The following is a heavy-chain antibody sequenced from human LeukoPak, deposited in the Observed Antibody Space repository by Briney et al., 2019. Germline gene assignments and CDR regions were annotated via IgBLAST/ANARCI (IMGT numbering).Heavy chain of an antibody. Sequence: GASLKVSSKASGYTFTGSYIHWVRQAPGHELEWMGWVNPTSGEKNYAKNFQARVTMTGDTSIRPVYLELSRLTSDDTAVYYCARSSLVWYFGLWGRGTLLTVSS. V-gene: IGHV1-2*02. CDR2: VNPTSGEK. CDR3: ARSSLVWYFGL. CDR1: GYTFTGSY. J-gene: IGHJ2*01.